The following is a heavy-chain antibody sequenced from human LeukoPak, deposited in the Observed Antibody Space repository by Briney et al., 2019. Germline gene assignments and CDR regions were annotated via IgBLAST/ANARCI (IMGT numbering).Heavy chain of an antibody. D-gene: IGHD3-10*01. J-gene: IGHJ3*02. V-gene: IGHV3-33*01. CDR3: ARSGGDAFDI. CDR2: IRYDGSNK. CDR1: GFTFSSYG. Sequence: GRSLRLSCAASGFTFSSYGMHWVRQAPGKGLEWVAVIRYDGSNKYYADSVKGRFTISRDNSKNTLYLQMNSLRAEDTAVYYCARSGGDAFDIWGQGTMVTVSS.